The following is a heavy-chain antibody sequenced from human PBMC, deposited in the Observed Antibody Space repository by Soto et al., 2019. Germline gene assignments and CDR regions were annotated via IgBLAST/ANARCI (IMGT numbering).Heavy chain of an antibody. V-gene: IGHV3-23*01. CDR1: GFTFSIYA. Sequence: PGGSLRLSCAASGFTFSIYAMSLVRQAPGKGLEWVSAISGSGGSTYYADSVKGRFTISRDNSKNTLYLQMNSLRAEDTAVYYCAKDNYYDCSGHHYWGKGTLVTVSS. CDR2: ISGSGGST. CDR3: AKDNYYDCSGHHY. D-gene: IGHD3-22*01. J-gene: IGHJ4*02.